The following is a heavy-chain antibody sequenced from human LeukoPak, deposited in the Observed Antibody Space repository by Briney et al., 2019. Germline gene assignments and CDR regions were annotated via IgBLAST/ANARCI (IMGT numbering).Heavy chain of an antibody. CDR2: IYTSGST. J-gene: IGHJ3*02. V-gene: IGHV4-4*07. CDR3: ARVWVPVVVAATDAFDI. D-gene: IGHD2-15*01. CDR1: GGSISSYY. Sequence: SETLSLTCTVSGGSISSYYWSWIRQPAGKGLEWIGRIYTSGSTNYNPSLKSRVTMSVDTSKNQFSLKLSSVTAADTAVYYCARVWVPVVVAATDAFDIWGQGTMVTVSS.